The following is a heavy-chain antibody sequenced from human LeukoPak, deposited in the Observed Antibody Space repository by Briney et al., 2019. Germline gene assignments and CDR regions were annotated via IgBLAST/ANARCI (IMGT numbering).Heavy chain of an antibody. CDR2: ISGSGADA. J-gene: IGHJ4*02. V-gene: IGHV3-23*01. CDR1: VLRFSSHG. Sequence: GGSLRLSCAASVLRFSSHGVSWVRQAPGKGLEWVSHISGSGADASYADSVKGRFTISRDNSRNTVYLQMTNLRAEDTAVYYCAKDIGFSRIFDYWGQGVLVTVSS. CDR3: AKDIGFSRIFDY.